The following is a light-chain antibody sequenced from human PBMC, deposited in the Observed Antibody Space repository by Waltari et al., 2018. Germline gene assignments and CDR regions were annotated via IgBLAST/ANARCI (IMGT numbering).Light chain of an antibody. CDR3: CSYAGSSTYV. V-gene: IGLV2-23*01. CDR1: SSDVGSNNL. CDR2: EGS. Sequence: QSALTQPASVSGSPGQSINISCTGTSSDVGSNNLVSWYQQHPGKPPKLMIYEGSKRPSGVSNRFSGSKSGNTASLTISGLQAEDEADYYCCSYAGSSTYVFGTGTKVTVL. J-gene: IGLJ1*01.